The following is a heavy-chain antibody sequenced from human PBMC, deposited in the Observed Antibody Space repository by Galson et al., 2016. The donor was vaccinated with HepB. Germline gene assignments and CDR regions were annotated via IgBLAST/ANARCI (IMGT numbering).Heavy chain of an antibody. Sequence: LEWVAIISFEGNYKSYADSVKGRCTISRDKNPLYLQMNSLRTEDTAVYYCARVASYASYCTYTSCAHFDYWGQGTLVTVSS. J-gene: IGHJ4*02. D-gene: IGHD2-8*01. V-gene: IGHV3-30-3*01. CDR3: ARVASYASYCTYTSCAHFDY. CDR2: ISFEGNYK.